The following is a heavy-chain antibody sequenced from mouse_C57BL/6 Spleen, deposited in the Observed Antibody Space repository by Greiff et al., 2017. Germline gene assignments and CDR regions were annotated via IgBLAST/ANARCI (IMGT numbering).Heavy chain of an antibody. CDR2: IYPRSGNT. CDR1: GYTFTSYG. D-gene: IGHD1-1*01. CDR3: ARDYYGSSYDYYAMDY. J-gene: IGHJ4*01. V-gene: IGHV1-81*01. Sequence: VQLQESGAELARPGASVKLSCKASGYTFTSYGISWVKQRPGQGLEWIGEIYPRSGNTYYNEKFKGKATLTADKSSSTAYMELRSLTPEDSAVYFCARDYYGSSYDYYAMDYWGQGTSVTVSS.